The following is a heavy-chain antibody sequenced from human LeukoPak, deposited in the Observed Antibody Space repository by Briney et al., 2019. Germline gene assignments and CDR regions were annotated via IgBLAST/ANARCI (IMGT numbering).Heavy chain of an antibody. V-gene: IGHV3-15*01. J-gene: IGHJ4*02. D-gene: IGHD1-26*01. CDR2: IKSKTDGGTT. CDR3: TTEMRWELLFDD. Sequence: GGSLRLSCAASGFTFSDAWMSWVRQTPGKGLGWVGRIKSKTDGGTTDYAAPVKGRFSISRDDSENTLYLQMDSLKTEDTGVYYCTTEMRWELLFDDWGQGTLVTVSS. CDR1: GFTFSDAW.